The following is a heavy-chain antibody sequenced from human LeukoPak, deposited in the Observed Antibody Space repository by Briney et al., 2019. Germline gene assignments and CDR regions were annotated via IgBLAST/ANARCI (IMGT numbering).Heavy chain of an antibody. CDR2: INDSGNT. CDR1: GGSISNYV. D-gene: IGHD2-15*01. J-gene: IGHJ5*02. Sequence: PSETLSLTCTVSGGSISNYVWSWIRQPPGKGLEWIGYINDSGNTKYNPSLESRVTISVDTSKNQFSLNLYSVTAADTAVYYCARDPQLLPRYCSGGSCYSGWFDPWGQGTLVTVSS. CDR3: ARDPQLLPRYCSGGSCYSGWFDP. V-gene: IGHV4-59*01.